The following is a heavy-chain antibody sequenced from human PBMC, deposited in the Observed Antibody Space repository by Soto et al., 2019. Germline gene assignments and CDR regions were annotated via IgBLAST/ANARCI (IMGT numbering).Heavy chain of an antibody. D-gene: IGHD2-2*01. Sequence: GGSLRLSCAASGFTFSSYAMHWVRQAPGKGLEWVAVISYDGSNKYYADSVKGRFTISRDNSKNTLYLQMNSLRAEDTAVYYCAKEGVVPAARVDLGYYYYMDVWGKGTTVTVSS. CDR1: GFTFSSYA. CDR3: AKEGVVPAARVDLGYYYYMDV. V-gene: IGHV3-30-3*01. J-gene: IGHJ6*03. CDR2: ISYDGSNK.